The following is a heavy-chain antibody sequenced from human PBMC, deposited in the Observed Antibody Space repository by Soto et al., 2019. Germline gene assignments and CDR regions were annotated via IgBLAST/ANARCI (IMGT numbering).Heavy chain of an antibody. D-gene: IGHD4-17*01. CDR1: GYTFTSYG. CDR3: ARDRTVPTWNYFDY. CDR2: ISAYNGNT. Sequence: QVQLVQSGAEVKKPGASVKVSCKASGYTFTSYGITWVRQAPGQGLEWMGWISAYNGNTNYAQKRQGRVTMTTETSTSTGYMELRSLRSDDTAVYYCARDRTVPTWNYFDYWCQGTLVTVSS. V-gene: IGHV1-18*01. J-gene: IGHJ4*02.